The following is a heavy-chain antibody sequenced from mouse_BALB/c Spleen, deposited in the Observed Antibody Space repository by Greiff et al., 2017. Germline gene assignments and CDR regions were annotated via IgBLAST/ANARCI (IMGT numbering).Heavy chain of an antibody. J-gene: IGHJ1*01. Sequence: LQQPGSELVRPGASVKLSCKASGYTFTSYWMHWVKQRHGQGLEWIGNIYPGSGSTNYDEKFKSKGTLTSDKSSSTAYMELSSLTSEDSAVYYCAPEIVKNFDVWGAGTTVTVSS. CDR3: APEIVKNFDV. CDR2: IYPGSGST. CDR1: GYTFTSYW. V-gene: IGHV1S22*01.